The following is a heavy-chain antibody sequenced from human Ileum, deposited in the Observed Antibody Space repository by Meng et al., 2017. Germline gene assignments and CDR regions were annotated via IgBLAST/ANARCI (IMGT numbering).Heavy chain of an antibody. CDR3: VREQYESRGH. J-gene: IGHJ4*02. CDR1: GFTVSSNY. Sequence: EVGRVGGGGGLIRPGGTLRLSCAASGFTVSSNYMSWVRQAPGKGLEWVSVIYSGGSTYYADSVKGRFTISRDNSRNTLYLQMNSLRADDTAVYYCVREQYESRGHWGQGTLVTVSS. CDR2: IYSGGST. D-gene: IGHD3-22*01. V-gene: IGHV3-53*01.